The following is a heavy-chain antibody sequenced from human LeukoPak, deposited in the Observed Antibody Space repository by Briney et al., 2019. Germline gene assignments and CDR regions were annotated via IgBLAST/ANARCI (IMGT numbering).Heavy chain of an antibody. Sequence: ASVKVSCKASGYTFTGYYMHWVRQAPGQGLEWMGWINPNSGGTNYAQKFQGRVTMTRDTSTSTAYMELSRLRSDDTAVYYCARVGYYDSSGYRFGYWGQGTLVTVSS. CDR3: ARVGYYDSSGYRFGY. CDR2: INPNSGGT. CDR1: GYTFTGYY. D-gene: IGHD3-22*01. V-gene: IGHV1-2*02. J-gene: IGHJ4*02.